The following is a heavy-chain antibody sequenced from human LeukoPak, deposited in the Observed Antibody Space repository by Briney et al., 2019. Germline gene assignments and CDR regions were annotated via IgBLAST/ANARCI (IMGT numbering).Heavy chain of an antibody. J-gene: IGHJ6*02. CDR2: MNPNSGNT. V-gene: IGHV1-8*01. CDR1: GYTFTSYD. CDR3: ARGTYYYYGMDV. Sequence: ASVKVSCKASGYTFTSYDINWVRQAPGQGLEWMGWMNPNSGNTGYAQKFQGRVTMTRNTSISTAYMELSSLRSEDTAVYYCARGTYYYYGMDVWGQGTTVTVSS.